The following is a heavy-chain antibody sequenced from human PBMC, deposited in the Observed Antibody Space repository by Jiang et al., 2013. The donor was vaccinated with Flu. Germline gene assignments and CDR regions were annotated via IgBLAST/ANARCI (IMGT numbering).Heavy chain of an antibody. CDR2: IIPILGIA. V-gene: IGHV1-69*04. CDR3: ASDPYYYGMDV. Sequence: SGAEVKKPGSSVKVSCKASGGTFSSYAISWVRQAPGQGLEWMGRIIPILGIANYAQKFQGRVTITADKSTSTAYMELSSLRSEDTAVYYCASDPYYYGMDVWGKGTTVTVSS. CDR1: GGTFSSYA. J-gene: IGHJ6*04.